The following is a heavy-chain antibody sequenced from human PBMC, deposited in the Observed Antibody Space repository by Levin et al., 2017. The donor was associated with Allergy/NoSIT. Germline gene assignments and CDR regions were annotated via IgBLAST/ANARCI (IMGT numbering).Heavy chain of an antibody. CDR1: GFTFSSYG. CDR3: AKGGEVAGIAN. D-gene: IGHD6-19*01. Sequence: GGSLRLSCAASGFTFSSYGMHWVRQAPGKGLEWVAVISYDGSNKYYADSVKGRFTISRDNSKNTLYLQMNSLRAEDTAVYYCAKGGEVAGIANWGQGTLVTVSS. V-gene: IGHV3-30*18. CDR2: ISYDGSNK. J-gene: IGHJ4*02.